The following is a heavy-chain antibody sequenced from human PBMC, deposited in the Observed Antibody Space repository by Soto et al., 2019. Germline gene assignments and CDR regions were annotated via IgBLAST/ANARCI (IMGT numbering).Heavy chain of an antibody. CDR2: ISSTTNYI. CDR1: GFTFSRYS. V-gene: IGHV3-21*01. CDR3: ARESEDLTSNFDY. J-gene: IGHJ4*02. Sequence: GGSLRLSCAASGFTFSRYSVNWVRQAPGKGLEWVSSISSTTNYIYYADSMKGRFTVSRDNAKNSVYLDMNSLSAEDTAVYYCARESEDLTSNFDYWXQGTLATVSP.